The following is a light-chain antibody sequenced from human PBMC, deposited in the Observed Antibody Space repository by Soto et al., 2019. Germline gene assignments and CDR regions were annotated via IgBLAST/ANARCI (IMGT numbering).Light chain of an antibody. CDR1: QSVSSSY. V-gene: IGKV3-20*01. CDR2: GAS. Sequence: EIVLTQSPGTLSLSPGGRATLSCRASQSVSSSYFAWYQQKPGQAPRLLIYGASNRATGIPDRFSGSGSGTDFTLTISRLEPEDFAVYYCQHYCFSLRTFGQGTKVDIK. J-gene: IGKJ1*01. CDR3: QHYCFSLRT.